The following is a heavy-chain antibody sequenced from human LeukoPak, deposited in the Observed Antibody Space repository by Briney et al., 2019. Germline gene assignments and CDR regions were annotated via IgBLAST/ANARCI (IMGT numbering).Heavy chain of an antibody. D-gene: IGHD6-19*01. V-gene: IGHV4-4*02. CDR1: GGSIGISTW. Sequence: PSETLSLTCAVSGGSIGISTWWGWVGQPPGRGRGWMGEIYHSGSTNYNPSLKSRVTISVDKSKNQFSLKLSSVTAADTAVYYCARDPSSGWYTGYFDLWGRGTLVTVSS. CDR3: ARDPSSGWYTGYFDL. J-gene: IGHJ2*01. CDR2: IYHSGST.